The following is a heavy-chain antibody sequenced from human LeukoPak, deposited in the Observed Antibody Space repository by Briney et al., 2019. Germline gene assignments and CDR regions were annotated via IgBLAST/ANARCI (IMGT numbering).Heavy chain of an antibody. D-gene: IGHD3-10*01. J-gene: IGHJ3*01. CDR2: ISGSGGTA. CDR1: GFTFSSYA. V-gene: IGHV3-23*01. Sequence: PGGSLRLSCAASGFTFSSYAMTWVRQAPGKGLEWVSAISGSGGTAYYADSVKGRFTISRDNSKNTLYLQMNSLRAEDTAVYYCSRDLGLPGVWGQGTMVTVSS. CDR3: SRDLGLPGV.